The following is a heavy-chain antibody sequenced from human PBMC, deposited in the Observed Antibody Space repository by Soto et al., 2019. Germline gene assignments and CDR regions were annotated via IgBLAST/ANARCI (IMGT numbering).Heavy chain of an antibody. CDR3: ARAVDYYDSSGYSQGLLFDY. Sequence: ASVKVSCKASGYTFTSYYMHCVRQAPGQGLEWMGIINPSGGSTSYAQKFQGRVTMTRDTSTSTVYMELSSLRSEDTAVYYCARAVDYYDSSGYSQGLLFDYWVQGTLVTVSS. CDR2: INPSGGST. J-gene: IGHJ4*02. D-gene: IGHD3-22*01. V-gene: IGHV1-46*01. CDR1: GYTFTSYY.